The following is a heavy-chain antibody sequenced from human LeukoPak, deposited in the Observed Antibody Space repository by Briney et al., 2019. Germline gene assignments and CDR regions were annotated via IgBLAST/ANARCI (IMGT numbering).Heavy chain of an antibody. CDR2: FDPEDGER. CDR3: ATENFGLGSPFDP. J-gene: IGHJ5*02. D-gene: IGHD3-16*01. CDR1: GYTLNEVS. Sequence: GASVKVSCTVAGYTLNEVSMHWVRQAPGKGLEWVGGFDPEDGERIYAQKFQGRVTMTEDTSTDTAYMELSSLTSEDTAMYYCATENFGLGSPFDPWGQGTLVTVSS. V-gene: IGHV1-24*01.